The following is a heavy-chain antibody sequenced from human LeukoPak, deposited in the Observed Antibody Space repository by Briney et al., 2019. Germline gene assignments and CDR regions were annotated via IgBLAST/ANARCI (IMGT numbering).Heavy chain of an antibody. CDR3: CDGMDV. CDR1: GFTVSSNY. V-gene: IGHV3-23*01. CDR2: INGTGTST. J-gene: IGHJ6*02. Sequence: PGGSLRLSCAASGFTVSSNYMSWVRQAPGKGLDWVSAINGTGTSTYYADSVKGRFTISRDNSKSMLYLQMNSLRAEDTAVYYCCDGMDVWGQGTTVAISS.